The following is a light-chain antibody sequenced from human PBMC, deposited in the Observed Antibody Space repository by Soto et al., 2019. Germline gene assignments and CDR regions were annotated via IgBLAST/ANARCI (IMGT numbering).Light chain of an antibody. CDR1: QGISSY. CDR3: QQYNSYPWT. J-gene: IGKJ1*01. V-gene: IGKV1-8*01. CDR2: AAS. Sequence: AIRMTQSPSSLSASTGDRVTITCRASQGISSYLVWYQQKPGKAPKLLIYAASTLQSGVPSRFSGSGSGTDFTLTINSLQPTDFATYYCQQYNSYPWTFGQGTKVDIK.